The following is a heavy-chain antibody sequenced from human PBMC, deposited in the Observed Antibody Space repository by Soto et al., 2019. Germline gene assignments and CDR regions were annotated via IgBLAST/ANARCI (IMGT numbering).Heavy chain of an antibody. CDR3: ATRVIAAAGTDY. CDR2: TRNKANSYTT. Sequence: GGSLRLSCAASGFTFSDHYMDWVRQAPGKGLEWVGRTRNKANSYTTEYAASVRGRFTISRDDSKNSLYLQMNSLKTEDTAVYYCATRVIAAAGTDYWGQGTLVTVS. J-gene: IGHJ4*02. D-gene: IGHD6-13*01. V-gene: IGHV3-72*01. CDR1: GFTFSDHY.